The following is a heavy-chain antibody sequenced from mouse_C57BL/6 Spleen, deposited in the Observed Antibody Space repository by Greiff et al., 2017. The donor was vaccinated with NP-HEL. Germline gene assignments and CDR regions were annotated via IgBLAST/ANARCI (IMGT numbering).Heavy chain of an antibody. Sequence: VQLQQSGPGLVQPSQSLSITCTVSGFSLTSYGVHWVRQSPVKGLEWLGVIWRGGSTDYNAAFISRLSISKDNSKSQVFFKMNSLQADDTAIYYCARKGTVVDAMDYWGKGTSVTVSS. V-gene: IGHV2-2*01. CDR1: GFSLTSYG. CDR3: ARKGTVVDAMDY. J-gene: IGHJ4*01. CDR2: IWRGGST. D-gene: IGHD1-1*01.